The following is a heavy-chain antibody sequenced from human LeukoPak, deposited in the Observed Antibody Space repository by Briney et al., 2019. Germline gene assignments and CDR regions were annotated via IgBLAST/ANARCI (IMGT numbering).Heavy chain of an antibody. J-gene: IGHJ6*02. Sequence: ASVKVSCKASGYTFTSYGISWVRQAPGQGLEWMGWISAYNGNTNYAQKLQGRVTMTTDTSTSTAYMELRSLRSDDTAVYYCARVQYRVRTYYYYGMDVWGQGTTVTVSS. D-gene: IGHD6-6*01. CDR3: ARVQYRVRTYYYYGMDV. CDR1: GYTFTSYG. CDR2: ISAYNGNT. V-gene: IGHV1-18*01.